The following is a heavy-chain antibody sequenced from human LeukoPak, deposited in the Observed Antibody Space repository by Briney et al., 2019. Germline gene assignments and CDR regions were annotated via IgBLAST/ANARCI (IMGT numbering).Heavy chain of an antibody. Sequence: GGSLRLSCAASGFTFSSYSMNWVRQAPGKGLEWVSYISSSSSTIYYADPVKGRFTISRDNAKNTLYLQMNSLRAEDTAVYYCAKSPLDYWGQGTLVTVSS. CDR3: AKSPLDY. CDR2: ISSSSSTI. J-gene: IGHJ4*02. CDR1: GFTFSSYS. V-gene: IGHV3-48*01.